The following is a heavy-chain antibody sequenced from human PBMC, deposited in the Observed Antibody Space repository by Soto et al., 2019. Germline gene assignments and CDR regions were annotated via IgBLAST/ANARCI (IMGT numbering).Heavy chain of an antibody. CDR2: TIPIFGTA. J-gene: IGHJ6*02. Sequence: QVQLVQSGAEVKKPGSSVKVSCKTSGGPFSRYGISWVRQVPGQGLEWMGGTIPIFGTAHYALKFQGRVTITADESTSTAYMDLSSLRSEDTAVYFCARDRVTGTPDYYYGMGVWGQGTTVTVSS. D-gene: IGHD1-20*01. CDR1: GGPFSRYG. CDR3: ARDRVTGTPDYYYGMGV. V-gene: IGHV1-69*01.